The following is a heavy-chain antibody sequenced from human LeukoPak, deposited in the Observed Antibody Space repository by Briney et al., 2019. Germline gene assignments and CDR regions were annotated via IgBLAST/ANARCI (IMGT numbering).Heavy chain of an antibody. CDR3: ARDFPLLGYCSGGSCYAYYYYGMDV. V-gene: IGHV4-39*07. J-gene: IGHJ6*02. CDR1: GGSISSSSYY. CDR2: IYYSGST. D-gene: IGHD2-15*01. Sequence: SETLSLTCTVSGGSISSSSYYWGWVRQPPGKGLEWIGSIYYSGSTYYNPSLKSRVTISVDTSKNQFSLKLSSVTAADTAVYYCARDFPLLGYCSGGSCYAYYYYGMDVWGQGTTVTVSS.